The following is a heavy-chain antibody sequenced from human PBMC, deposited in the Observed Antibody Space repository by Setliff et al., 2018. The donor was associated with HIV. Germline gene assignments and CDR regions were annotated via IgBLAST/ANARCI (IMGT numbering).Heavy chain of an antibody. V-gene: IGHV4-38-2*02. Sequence: PSETLSLTCTVSGYSISTSSWWGSVRQSPGRGLQWIGSIYHGGSVYYNPSLQSRVTISLDRSKSQFSLNMISVTAADSAIYFCARGIRMLLDSNRGVYTHDAFDLWGQGTAVTVS. D-gene: IGHD3-10*01. CDR3: ARGIRMLLDSNRGVYTHDAFDL. CDR2: IYHGGSV. CDR1: GYSISTSSW. J-gene: IGHJ3*01.